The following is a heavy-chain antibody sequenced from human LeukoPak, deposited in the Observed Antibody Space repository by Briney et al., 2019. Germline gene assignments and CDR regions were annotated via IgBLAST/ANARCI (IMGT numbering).Heavy chain of an antibody. CDR1: GFTFSSYA. D-gene: IGHD4-17*01. CDR3: AKGLSMTTVTTEFDY. CDR2: ISGSGGST. V-gene: IGHV3-23*01. Sequence: PGGSLRLSCAASGFTFSSYAMSWVRQAPGKGLEWVSAISGSGGSTYYADSVKGRFTISRDNSKNTLYLQMNSLRAEDTAVYYCAKGLSMTTVTTEFDYWGQGTLVTVSS. J-gene: IGHJ4*02.